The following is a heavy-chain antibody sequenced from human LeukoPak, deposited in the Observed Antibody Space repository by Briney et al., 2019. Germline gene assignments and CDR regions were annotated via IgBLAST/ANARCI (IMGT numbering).Heavy chain of an antibody. V-gene: IGHV4-59*01. CDR1: GGSISSYY. Sequence: KASETLSLTCTVSGGSISSYYWSWIRQPPGKGLEWIGYIHYSGSTNYNPSLKSRVTISQDTSNSQFSLTLSSVTAADTAVYYCARGGGSYYYYYYMDVWGKGTTVTVSS. CDR2: IHYSGST. CDR3: ARGGGSYYYYYYMDV. J-gene: IGHJ6*03. D-gene: IGHD2-15*01.